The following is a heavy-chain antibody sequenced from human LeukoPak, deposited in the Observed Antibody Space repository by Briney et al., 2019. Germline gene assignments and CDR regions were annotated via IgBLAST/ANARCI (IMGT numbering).Heavy chain of an antibody. CDR1: GFTFSSYW. CDR3: ARDNRPLNYYDSSGYTDY. J-gene: IGHJ4*02. CDR2: IKQDGSGK. V-gene: IGHV3-7*01. D-gene: IGHD3-22*01. Sequence: GGSLRLSCAASGFTFSSYWMSWVRQAPGKGLEWVANIKQDGSGKYYVDSVKGRFTISRDNAKNSLYLQMNSLRAEDTAVYYCARDNRPLNYYDSSGYTDYWGQGTLVTVSS.